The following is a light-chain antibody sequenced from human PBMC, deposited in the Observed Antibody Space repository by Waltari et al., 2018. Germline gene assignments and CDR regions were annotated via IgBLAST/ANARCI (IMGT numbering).Light chain of an antibody. Sequence: DIMMTQSPDSLAVSLGERAPINCTSSQSVFYSSNNKNYLAWYQQKPGQPPKLLIYWASTRESGVPDRFSGSGSGTDFTLTISSLQAEDVAVYYCQQYYSTPLTFGPGTKVDIK. CDR3: QQYYSTPLT. CDR2: WAS. V-gene: IGKV4-1*01. J-gene: IGKJ3*01. CDR1: QSVFYSSNNKNY.